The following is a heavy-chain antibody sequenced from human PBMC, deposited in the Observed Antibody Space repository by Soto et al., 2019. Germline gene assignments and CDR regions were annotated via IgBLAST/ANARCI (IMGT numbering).Heavy chain of an antibody. J-gene: IGHJ4*02. CDR3: ARQRSQQLVLFDY. Sequence: KPSETLSLTCTVSGGSISSSSYYWGWIRQPPGKGLEWIGSIYYSGSTYYNPSLKSRVTISVDTSRNQFSLKLSSVTAADTAVYYCARQRSQQLVLFDYWGQGTLVTVSS. V-gene: IGHV4-39*01. CDR2: IYYSGST. CDR1: GGSISSSSYY. D-gene: IGHD6-6*01.